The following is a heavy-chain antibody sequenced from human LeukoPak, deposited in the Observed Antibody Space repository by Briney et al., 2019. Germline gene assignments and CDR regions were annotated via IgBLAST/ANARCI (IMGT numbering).Heavy chain of an antibody. Sequence: GGSLRLSCAASGFTFSSYSMNWVRQAPGKGLEWVSYISSSSSTIYYADSVKGRFTISRDNAKNSLYLQMNSLRAEDTAVYYCAKARPPVVVVPPNDQIREYSQHWARAPWSPSPQ. CDR1: GFTFSSYS. CDR2: ISSSSSTI. V-gene: IGHV3-48*04. J-gene: IGHJ1*01. D-gene: IGHD2-15*01. CDR3: AKARPPVVVVPPNDQIREYSQH.